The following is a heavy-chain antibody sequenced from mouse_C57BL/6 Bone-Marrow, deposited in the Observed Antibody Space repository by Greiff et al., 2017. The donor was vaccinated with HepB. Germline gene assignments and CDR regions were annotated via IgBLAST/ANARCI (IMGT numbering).Heavy chain of an antibody. CDR1: GYTFTDYE. CDR3: TRSLGDFDY. J-gene: IGHJ2*01. V-gene: IGHV1-15*01. Sequence: VKLQQSGAELVRPGASVTLSCKASGYTFTDYEMHWVKQTPVHGLEWIGAIDPETGGTAYNQKFKGKAILTADKSSSTAYMELRSLTSEDSAVYYCTRSLGDFDYWGQGTTLTVSS. CDR2: IDPETGGT. D-gene: IGHD6-2*01.